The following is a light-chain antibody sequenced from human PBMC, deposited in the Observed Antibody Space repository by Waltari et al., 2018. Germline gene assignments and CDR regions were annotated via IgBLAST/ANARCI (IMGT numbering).Light chain of an antibody. CDR1: QSVGSW. CDR2: DAS. J-gene: IGKJ1*01. V-gene: IGKV1-5*01. Sequence: DIHMTQSPYTLSASVGDRVTITCRASQSVGSWLAWYQQKPGKAPDLLIYDASSLETGVPSRFSGSGSETEFTLTISSLQPDDAATYYCLQYDSFWTFGQGTEVQVK. CDR3: LQYDSFWT.